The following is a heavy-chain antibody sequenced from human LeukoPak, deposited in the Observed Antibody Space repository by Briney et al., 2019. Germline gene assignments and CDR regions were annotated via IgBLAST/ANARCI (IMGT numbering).Heavy chain of an antibody. D-gene: IGHD2-8*02. Sequence: GASVKVSCKASGGIFSSYAISWVRQAPGQGLEWMGRITPIPGITNYAETFQGRVTLTADTSTSTLYMELSSLRSEDTAVYYCARLLRAVDTGAYYFDYWGQGTLVTVSS. V-gene: IGHV1-69*04. CDR2: ITPIPGIT. J-gene: IGHJ4*02. CDR3: ARLLRAVDTGAYYFDY. CDR1: GGIFSSYA.